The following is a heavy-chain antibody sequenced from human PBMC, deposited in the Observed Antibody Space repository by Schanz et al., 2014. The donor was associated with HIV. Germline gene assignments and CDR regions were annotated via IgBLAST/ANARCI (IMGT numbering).Heavy chain of an antibody. Sequence: QVQLVESGGGVVQPGRSLRLSCAASRFTFSNYGMHWVRQAPGKGLEWVAVISYDGSNKYYADSVKGRFTISRDNSKSTLYLQMNSLRAEDTAVYYCAKAAVTDYLDYWGQGTLVTVSS. CDR3: AKAAVTDYLDY. CDR2: ISYDGSNK. V-gene: IGHV3-30*18. D-gene: IGHD2-21*02. CDR1: RFTFSNYG. J-gene: IGHJ4*02.